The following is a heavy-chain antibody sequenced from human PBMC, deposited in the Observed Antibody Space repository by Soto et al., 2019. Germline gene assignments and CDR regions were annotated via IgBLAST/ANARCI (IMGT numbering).Heavy chain of an antibody. V-gene: IGHV3-30*18. Sequence: QVQLVESGGDVVQPGGSLRLSCAASGFTFNYYGMHWVRQPPGKGLEWVAVILHDVSNPNYGDAVKGRFTVSRDNSKDSLYLQMSSLRPEDTAVYYCAKVFWGGYRSTSSCYVFDKWGQGTLVTVSS. CDR3: AKVFWGGYRSTSSCYVFDK. CDR1: GFTFNYYG. J-gene: IGHJ4*02. D-gene: IGHD2-2*03. CDR2: ILHDVSNP.